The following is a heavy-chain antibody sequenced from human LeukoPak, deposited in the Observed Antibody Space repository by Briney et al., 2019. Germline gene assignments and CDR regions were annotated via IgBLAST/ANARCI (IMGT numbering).Heavy chain of an antibody. D-gene: IGHD6-13*01. CDR3: AKDKSIAAAVYYFDY. CDR1: GLTFSSYA. V-gene: IGHV3-23*01. J-gene: IGHJ4*02. CDR2: ISGSDNSP. Sequence: GGSLRLSCAASGLTFSSYAMSWVRQAPGKGLEWVSGISGSDNSPYYADSVKGRFTISRDNSKSTLYLQMNSLRAEDTAVYYCAKDKSIAAAVYYFDYWGQGTLVTVSS.